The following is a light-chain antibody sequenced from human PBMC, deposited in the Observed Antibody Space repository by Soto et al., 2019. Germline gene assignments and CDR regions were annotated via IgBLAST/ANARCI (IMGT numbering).Light chain of an antibody. CDR3: QQYGSSPT. CDR1: QSVSSSY. V-gene: IGKV3-20*01. J-gene: IGKJ5*01. CDR2: GAS. Sequence: EIVLTQSPGTLSLSPGERATLSCRASQSVSSSYLAWYQQKPGQAPRLLIYGASSRANGIPDRFSGSGSGTDFTLTISRLEPEDFAVYYCQQYGSSPTFGQGTRLEIK.